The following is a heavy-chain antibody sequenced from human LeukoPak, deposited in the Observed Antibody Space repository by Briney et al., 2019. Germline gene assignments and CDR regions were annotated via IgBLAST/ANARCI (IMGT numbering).Heavy chain of an antibody. CDR3: ARDRDSLWFGESRGLDY. J-gene: IGHJ4*02. D-gene: IGHD3-10*01. Sequence: GGSLRLSCAASGFTFSSYSMNWVRQAPGKGLEWVSSISSSSSYIYYADSVKGRFTISRDNAKNSLYLQRNSLRAEDTAVYYCARDRDSLWFGESRGLDYWGQGTLVTVSS. CDR1: GFTFSSYS. CDR2: ISSSSSYI. V-gene: IGHV3-21*01.